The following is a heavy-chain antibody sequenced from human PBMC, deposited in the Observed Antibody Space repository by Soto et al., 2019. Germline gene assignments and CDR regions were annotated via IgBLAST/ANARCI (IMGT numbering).Heavy chain of an antibody. CDR1: GFSLSTSGVG. V-gene: IGHV2-5*01. CDR3: AHRLEGIQLWLHPGIVGFDY. D-gene: IGHD5-18*01. CDR2: IYWNDDK. Sequence: ESGPTLVNPTQTLTLTCTFSGFSLSTSGVGVGWIRQPPGKALEWLALIYWNDDKRYSPSLKSRLTITKDTSKNQVVLTMTNMDPLDTATYFFAHRLEGIQLWLHPGIVGFDYWGQGTLVTVSS. J-gene: IGHJ4*02.